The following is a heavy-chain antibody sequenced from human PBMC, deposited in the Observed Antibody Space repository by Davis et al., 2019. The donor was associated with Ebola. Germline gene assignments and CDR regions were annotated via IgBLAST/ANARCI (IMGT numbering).Heavy chain of an antibody. V-gene: IGHV3-33*08. D-gene: IGHD4-17*01. CDR2: IWYDGSNK. Sequence: PGGSLRLSCSASGFTFSSYAMHWVRQAPGKGLEWVAVIWYDGSNKYYADSVKGRFTISRDNSKNTLYLQMNSLRAEDTAVYYCARVYGYGSVTTPRYYYYGMDVWGQGTTVTVSS. CDR1: GFTFSSYA. J-gene: IGHJ6*02. CDR3: ARVYGYGSVTTPRYYYYGMDV.